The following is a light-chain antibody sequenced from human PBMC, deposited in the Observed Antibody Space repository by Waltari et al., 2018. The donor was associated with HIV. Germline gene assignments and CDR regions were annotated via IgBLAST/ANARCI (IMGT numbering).Light chain of an antibody. CDR1: SGPVTSGHY. J-gene: IGLJ2*01. V-gene: IGLV7-46*01. CDR2: DTS. CDR3: LLSYSGSRPVI. Sequence: QAVVTQEPSLTVSPGGTVTLTCSSSSGPVTSGHYPYWFQQKPGQAPRTLIYDTSSRQSWTPTRFSGSRLGGKAALTLSGALPEDEAEYYCLLSYSGSRPVIFGGGTKLTVL.